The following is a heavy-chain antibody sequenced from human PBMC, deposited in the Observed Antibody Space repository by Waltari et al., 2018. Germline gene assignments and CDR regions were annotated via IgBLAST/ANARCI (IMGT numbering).Heavy chain of an antibody. D-gene: IGHD3-16*01. CDR3: ARSYVWGSYERYY. Sequence: EVQLVESGGGLVKPGGSLRLSCAASGFTFSSYSMNWVRQAPGKGLEWVSSISSSSSYIYYADSVKGRFTISRDNAKNSLYLQMNSLRAEDTAVYYCARSYVWGSYERYYWGQGTLVTVSS. CDR1: GFTFSSYS. CDR2: ISSSSSYI. J-gene: IGHJ4*02. V-gene: IGHV3-21*01.